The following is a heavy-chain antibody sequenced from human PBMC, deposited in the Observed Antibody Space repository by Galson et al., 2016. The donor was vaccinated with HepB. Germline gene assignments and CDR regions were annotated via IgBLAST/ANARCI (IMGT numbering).Heavy chain of an antibody. CDR2: IYGDDHK. CDR3: AHNRFNRGSGNSYIAGGLYDY. D-gene: IGHD1-14*01. CDR1: GFSLTTSGVG. Sequence: PALVKPTQTLTLTCTFSGFSLTTSGVGVGWIRQSPGKALEWLSLIYGDDHKRYSPSLRSRLTIAIDTPKSQVVLTMTNVDPVYTATYYFAHNRFNRGSGNSYIAGGLYDYWGQGTLVTVSS. V-gene: IGHV2-5*02. J-gene: IGHJ4*02.